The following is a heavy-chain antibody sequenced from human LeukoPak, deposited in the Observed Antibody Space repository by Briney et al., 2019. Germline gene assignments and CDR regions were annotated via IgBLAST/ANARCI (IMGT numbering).Heavy chain of an antibody. CDR3: ANGSYGMDV. J-gene: IGHJ6*02. V-gene: IGHV3-74*03. CDR1: GFTFSRNW. CDR2: INSDGSTT. Sequence: PGGSLRLSCAASGFTFSRNWKHWVRQAAGKGLVWASRINSDGSTTEYADSVKGRFTISRDNAKNTLHLQMNSLRAEDTAVYYCANGSYGMDVWGQGTSVTVSS.